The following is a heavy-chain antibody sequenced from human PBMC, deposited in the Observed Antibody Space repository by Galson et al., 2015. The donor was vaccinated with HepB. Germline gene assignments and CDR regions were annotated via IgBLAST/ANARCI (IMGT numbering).Heavy chain of an antibody. J-gene: IGHJ4*02. V-gene: IGHV1-46*01. CDR3: ARDTGYYGSGSYYFPTGR. D-gene: IGHD3-10*01. CDR2: INPSGGST. Sequence: SVKVSCKASGYTFTSYYMHWVRQAPGQGLEWMGIINPSGGSTSYAQKFQGRVTMTRDTSTSTVYMELSSLRSEDTAVYYCARDTGYYGSGSYYFPTGRWGQGTLVTVSS. CDR1: GYTFTSYY.